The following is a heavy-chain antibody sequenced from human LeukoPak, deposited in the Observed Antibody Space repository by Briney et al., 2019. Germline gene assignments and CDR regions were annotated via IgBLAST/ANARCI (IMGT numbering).Heavy chain of an antibody. CDR1: GGSISSYY. Sequence: SETLSLTCTVSGGSISSYYWSWIRQPAGKGLEWIGRIYTSGSTNYNPSLKSRVTMSVDTSRNQFSLKLSSVTAADTAVYYCARVSQLRHYYYYMDVWGKGTTVTVSS. CDR3: ARVSQLRHYYYYMDV. CDR2: IYTSGST. V-gene: IGHV4-4*07. D-gene: IGHD2-2*01. J-gene: IGHJ6*03.